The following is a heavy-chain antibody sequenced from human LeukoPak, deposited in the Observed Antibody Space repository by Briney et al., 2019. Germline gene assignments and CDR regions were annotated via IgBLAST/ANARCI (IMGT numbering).Heavy chain of an antibody. CDR2: INDRGST. CDR1: GDSVRSYY. CDR3: VRDSRYGSGWFEDGLDF. D-gene: IGHD6-13*01. J-gene: IGHJ6*02. V-gene: IGHV4-59*02. Sequence: PSEILSLTCTASGDSVRSYYWSWIWQPPGQGLEWLGHINDRGSTNYNPSLQGRVTISIDTSKNQFSLKVNSVTAADTAVYYCVRDSRYGSGWFEDGLDFWGQGTTVTVSS.